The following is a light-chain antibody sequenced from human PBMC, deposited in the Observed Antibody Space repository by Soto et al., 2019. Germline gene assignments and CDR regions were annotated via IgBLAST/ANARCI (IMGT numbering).Light chain of an antibody. Sequence: DIQMTQSPSTLSASVGDRVTITCRASQTIGSWLAWYQQKPGKAPKLLIYKASTLKSGVPSRFSGSGSGTEFTLTISSLQPDDFATYYCQHYNSYSEACGQGTKGDIK. V-gene: IGKV1-5*03. J-gene: IGKJ1*01. CDR3: QHYNSYSEA. CDR1: QTIGSW. CDR2: KAS.